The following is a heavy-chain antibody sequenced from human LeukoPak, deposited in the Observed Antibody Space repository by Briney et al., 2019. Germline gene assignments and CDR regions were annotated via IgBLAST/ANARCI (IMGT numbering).Heavy chain of an antibody. CDR2: ISGTGGST. V-gene: IGHV3-23*01. J-gene: IGHJ6*03. CDR3: AKDSQYYDFWSRYNHYYYYYMDV. D-gene: IGHD3-3*01. CDR1: EFTFSRYA. Sequence: GGSLRLSCAASEFTFSRYAMSWVRQAPGKGLEWVSIISGTGGSTYYADSVKGRFTISRDNSKNTLYLQMNSLRAEDTAIYYCAKDSQYYDFWSRYNHYYYYYMDVWGKGTTVTVSS.